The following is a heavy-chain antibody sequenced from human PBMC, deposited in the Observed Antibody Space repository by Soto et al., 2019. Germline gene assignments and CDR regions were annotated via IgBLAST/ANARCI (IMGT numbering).Heavy chain of an antibody. D-gene: IGHD3-3*01. V-gene: IGHV3-53*01. CDR2: IYLDGST. CDR1: GFSVNSDY. CDR3: VREPFWSSHLPLDAFDV. Sequence: EAQLVESGGGLIQPGGSLRLSCAASGFSVNSDYMTWVRQAPGKGLEWVSVIYLDGSTFYSDSVKGRFTISKDSSKNTVFLQMNNLRTEDTAVYFCVREPFWSSHLPLDAFDVWGQGTMVTVSS. J-gene: IGHJ3*01.